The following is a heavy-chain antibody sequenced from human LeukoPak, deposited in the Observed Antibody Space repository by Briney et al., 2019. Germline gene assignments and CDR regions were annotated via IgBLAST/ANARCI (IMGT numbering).Heavy chain of an antibody. CDR1: GGPISSYY. Sequence: SETLSLTCTVSGGPISSYYWSWIRQPPGKGLEWIGYIYYSGSTNYNPSLKSRVTISVDTSKNQFSLKLSSVTAADTAVYYCARLDITMVRGGLDYWGQGTLVTVSS. D-gene: IGHD3-10*01. V-gene: IGHV4-59*01. CDR3: ARLDITMVRGGLDY. J-gene: IGHJ4*02. CDR2: IYYSGST.